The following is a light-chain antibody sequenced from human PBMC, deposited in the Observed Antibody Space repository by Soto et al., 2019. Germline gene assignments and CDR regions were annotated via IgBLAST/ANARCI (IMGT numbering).Light chain of an antibody. CDR2: DVN. CDR1: SSDVGAYNY. V-gene: IGLV2-14*01. CDR3: TSWTTSTTMK. Sequence: QSALTQPASVSGSPGQSITISCTGTSSDVGAYNYVSWYQQHPGKAPKLMIYDVNIRPSGVSNRFSGSKSGNTASLTISGHQDEDDADYYCTSWTTSTTMKFGGGTKLTVL. J-gene: IGLJ2*01.